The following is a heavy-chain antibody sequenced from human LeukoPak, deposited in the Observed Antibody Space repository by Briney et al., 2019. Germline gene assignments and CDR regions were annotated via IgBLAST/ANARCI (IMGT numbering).Heavy chain of an antibody. CDR3: AGINDYGDPTGAFDI. J-gene: IGHJ3*02. Sequence: GGSLRLSCAASGFTFSTYSMNWVRQAPGKGLEGVSSISSSSSYIHYADSVKGRFTISRDNAKNSLFLQMNSLRAEDTAVYYCAGINDYGDPTGAFDIWGQGTMVTVSS. CDR2: ISSSSSYI. V-gene: IGHV3-21*01. D-gene: IGHD4-17*01. CDR1: GFTFSTYS.